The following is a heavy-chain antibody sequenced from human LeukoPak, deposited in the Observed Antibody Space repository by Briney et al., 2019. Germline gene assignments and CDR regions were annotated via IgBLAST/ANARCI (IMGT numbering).Heavy chain of an antibody. CDR2: ISSSSSYI. CDR3: ARVGIYGDYADY. V-gene: IGHV3-21*01. CDR1: GFTFSSYS. Sequence: AGGSLRLSCAASGFTFSSYSMNWVRQAPGKGLEWVSSISSSSSYIYYADSVKGRFTISRDNAKNSLYLQMNSLRAEDTAVYYCARVGIYGDYADYWGQGTLVTVSS. J-gene: IGHJ4*02. D-gene: IGHD4-17*01.